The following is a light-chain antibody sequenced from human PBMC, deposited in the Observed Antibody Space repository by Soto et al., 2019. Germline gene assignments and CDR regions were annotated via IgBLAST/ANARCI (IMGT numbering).Light chain of an antibody. CDR3: QQYSHLIT. CDR2: GAS. J-gene: IGKJ5*01. Sequence: EIVLTHSPCTLSFSRWERATLSFRASQSVSSSYLAWYQQKPGRAPRLLIDGASSRATGIPDRFSGSGAGAYFNLTISRLEPADFGVYYCQQYSHLITFGQGTRLEIK. V-gene: IGKV3-20*01. CDR1: QSVSSSY.